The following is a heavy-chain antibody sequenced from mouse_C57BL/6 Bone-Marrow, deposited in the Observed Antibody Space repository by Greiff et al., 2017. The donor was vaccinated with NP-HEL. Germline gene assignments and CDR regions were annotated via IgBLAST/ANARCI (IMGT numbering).Heavy chain of an antibody. CDR2: IWGDGST. D-gene: IGHD1-1*01. CDR1: GFSLTSYG. V-gene: IGHV2-3*01. CDR3: AKPDSNYYGSSFYAMDY. Sequence: HVMLVESGPGLVAPSQSLSITCTVSGFSLTSYGVSWVRQPPGKGLEWLGVIWGDGSTNYHSALISRLSISKDNSKSQVFLKLNSLQTDDTATYYCAKPDSNYYGSSFYAMDYWGQGTSVTVSS. J-gene: IGHJ4*01.